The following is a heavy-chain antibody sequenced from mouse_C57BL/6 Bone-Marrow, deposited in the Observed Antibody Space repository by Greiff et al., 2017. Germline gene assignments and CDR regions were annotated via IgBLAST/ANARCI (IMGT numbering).Heavy chain of an antibody. D-gene: IGHD1-1*01. CDR3: ARNYYYGSSLYFDV. Sequence: LVESGAELVRPGTSVKVSCKASGYAFTNYLIEWVKQRPGQGLEWIGVINPGSGGTNYNEKFKGKATLTADKSSSTAYMQLSSLTSEDSAVYFCARNYYYGSSLYFDVWGTGTTVTVSS. V-gene: IGHV1-54*01. J-gene: IGHJ1*03. CDR1: GYAFTNYL. CDR2: INPGSGGT.